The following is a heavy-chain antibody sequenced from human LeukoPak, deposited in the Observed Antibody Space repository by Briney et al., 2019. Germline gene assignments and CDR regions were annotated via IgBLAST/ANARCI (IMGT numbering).Heavy chain of an antibody. CDR1: VGTFSSYA. D-gene: IGHD5-24*01. CDR2: IIPIFGTA. CDR3: AVEMATIPNWFDP. Sequence: SVKVSCKASVGTFSSYAISWVRQAPGQGLEWMGGIIPIFGTANYAQKFQGRVTITTDESTSTAYMELSSLRSEDTAVYYRAVEMATIPNWFDPWGQGTLVTVSS. V-gene: IGHV1-69*05. J-gene: IGHJ5*02.